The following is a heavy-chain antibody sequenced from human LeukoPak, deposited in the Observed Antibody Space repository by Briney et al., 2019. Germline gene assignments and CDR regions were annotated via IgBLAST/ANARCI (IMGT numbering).Heavy chain of an antibody. D-gene: IGHD1-14*01. Sequence: ASVKVSCKASGGTFSSYAISWVRQAPGQGLEWMGGIIPIFGTANYAQKFQGRVTITTDESTSTAYMELSSLRSEDTAVYYCARLAEPYYYYYYMDVWGKGTTVTVSS. CDR1: GGTFSSYA. CDR2: IIPIFGTA. J-gene: IGHJ6*03. CDR3: ARLAEPYYYYYYMDV. V-gene: IGHV1-69*05.